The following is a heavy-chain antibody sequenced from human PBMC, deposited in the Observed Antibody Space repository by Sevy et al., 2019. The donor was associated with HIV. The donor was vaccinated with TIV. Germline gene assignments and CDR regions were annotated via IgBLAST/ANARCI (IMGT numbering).Heavy chain of an antibody. CDR2: ISNSGNTI. D-gene: IGHD4-17*01. CDR1: GFTFSSYE. Sequence: GGSLRLSCAASGFTFSSYEMNWVRQAPGKGLEWVSYISNSGNTISYSDSVRGRFTISTDNARNSLYLQMNSLRAEDTAVYYCARDLPPSATTVAHFDCWGQGTLVTVSS. J-gene: IGHJ4*02. CDR3: ARDLPPSATTVAHFDC. V-gene: IGHV3-48*03.